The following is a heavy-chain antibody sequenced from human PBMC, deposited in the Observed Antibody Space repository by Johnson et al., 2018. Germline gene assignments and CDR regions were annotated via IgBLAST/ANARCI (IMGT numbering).Heavy chain of an antibody. D-gene: IGHD1-1*01. V-gene: IGHV3-7*01. Sequence: VQLVQSGGGLVQXGGSLRLSCAASGFTFNKYWMNWVRQAPGKGLERVASTNEDGSEKYYGDSVKGRFTISRDNAKNSLYLQIVGLGVDDTAMYFCARTVLRALDIWGQGTMVTVSS. CDR3: ARTVLRALDI. J-gene: IGHJ3*02. CDR2: TNEDGSEK. CDR1: GFTFNKYW.